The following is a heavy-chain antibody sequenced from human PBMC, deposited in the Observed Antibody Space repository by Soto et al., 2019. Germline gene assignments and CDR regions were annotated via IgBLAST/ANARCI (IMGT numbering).Heavy chain of an antibody. CDR2: IYYSGST. J-gene: IGHJ6*03. CDR1: GGSISSGGYY. V-gene: IGHV4-31*03. Sequence: TLSLTCTVSGGSISSGGYYWSWIRQHPGKGLEWIGYIYYSGSTYYNPSLKSRVTISVDTSKNQFSLKLSSVTAADTAVYYXXXEGPLXXAPAXXYYYYMEVWGKGTTVTVSS. CDR3: XXEGPLXXAPAXXYYYYMEV.